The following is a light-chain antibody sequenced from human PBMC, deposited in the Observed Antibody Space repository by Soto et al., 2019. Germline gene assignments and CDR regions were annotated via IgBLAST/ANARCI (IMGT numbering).Light chain of an antibody. V-gene: IGLV1-44*01. Sequence: QSVLTQPPSASGAPGQRVTISCSGSHSNIGRNTVNWYQQVPGAAPQLLIFSNNQRPSGVPDRFSGSRSGTSASLAVSELRSEDEADYYCAAWDDSLNGRIFGGGTKVTVL. J-gene: IGLJ2*01. CDR3: AAWDDSLNGRI. CDR1: HSNIGRNT. CDR2: SNN.